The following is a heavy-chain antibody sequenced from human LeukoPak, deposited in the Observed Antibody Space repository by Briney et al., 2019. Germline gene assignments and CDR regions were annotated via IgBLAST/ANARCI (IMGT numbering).Heavy chain of an antibody. V-gene: IGHV3-30-3*01. CDR1: GFTFSSYA. CDR2: ISYDGSNK. J-gene: IGHJ6*02. Sequence: GGSLRLSCAASGFTFSSYAMHWVRQAPGKGLEWVAVISYDGSNKYYADSVKGRFTISRDNSKNTLYLQMNSLRAEDTAVYYCARVDAHCSSTSCYAYGMDVWGQGTTVTVSS. CDR3: ARVDAHCSSTSCYAYGMDV. D-gene: IGHD2-2*01.